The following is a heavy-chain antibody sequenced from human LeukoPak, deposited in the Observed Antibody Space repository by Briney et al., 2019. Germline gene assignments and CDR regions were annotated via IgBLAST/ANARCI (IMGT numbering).Heavy chain of an antibody. J-gene: IGHJ4*02. CDR3: TRRALTSGHSDDS. CDR1: GDSISGSSHS. D-gene: IGHD1-1*01. Sequence: PSETLSLTCTVSGDSISGSSHSWGWVRQPPGKGLEWVGSIYYSGGTYSNASLESRVSISVDTFKNQFSLRLSSVSAADTAVYFCTRRALTSGHSDDSWGQGTQVTVSS. V-gene: IGHV4-39*01. CDR2: IYYSGGT.